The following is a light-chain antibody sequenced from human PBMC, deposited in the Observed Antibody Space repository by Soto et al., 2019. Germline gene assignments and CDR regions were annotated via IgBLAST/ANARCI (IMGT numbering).Light chain of an antibody. CDR3: LQDYSFTPT. CDR2: AAS. V-gene: IGKV1-6*01. J-gene: IGKJ1*01. Sequence: ALQMTQSPSSLSASVGDTVTITCRTSQAIKNDLGWYQQKPGQAPKLLIFAASTLQNGVPPRFSGSGSGTDFTLTISSLQPEDFATYYCLQDYSFTPTFGQGTTVEV. CDR1: QAIKND.